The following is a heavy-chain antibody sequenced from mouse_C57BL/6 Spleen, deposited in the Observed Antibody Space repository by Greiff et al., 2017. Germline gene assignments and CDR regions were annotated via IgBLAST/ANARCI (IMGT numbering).Heavy chain of an antibody. V-gene: IGHV2-2*01. CDR2: IWSGGST. CDR3: ARTGTNYYAMDY. D-gene: IGHD4-1*01. CDR1: GFSLTSYG. Sequence: VQLVESGPGLVQPSQSLTITCTVSGFSLTSYGVHWVRQSPGKGLEWLGVIWSGGSTDYNAAFISRLSISKDNSTSQVFFKMNSLQADDTAIYYCARTGTNYYAMDYWGQGTSVTVSS. J-gene: IGHJ4*01.